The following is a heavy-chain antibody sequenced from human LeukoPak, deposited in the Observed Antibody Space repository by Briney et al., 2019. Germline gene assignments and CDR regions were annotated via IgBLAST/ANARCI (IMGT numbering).Heavy chain of an antibody. CDR3: ARALLNYDILTGYYMGRGAFDI. D-gene: IGHD3-9*01. Sequence: SETLSLTCTVSGGSISSYYWSWIRQPPGKGLESIGYIYYSGSTNYNPSLKSRVTISVDTSKNQFSLKLSSVTAADTAVYYCARALLNYDILTGYYMGRGAFDIWGQGTMVTVSS. CDR1: GGSISSYY. V-gene: IGHV4-59*01. CDR2: IYYSGST. J-gene: IGHJ3*02.